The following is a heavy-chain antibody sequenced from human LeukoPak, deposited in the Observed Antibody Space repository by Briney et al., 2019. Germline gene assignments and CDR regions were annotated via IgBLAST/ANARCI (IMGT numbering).Heavy chain of an antibody. J-gene: IGHJ6*02. CDR1: GFTFSDHY. CDR2: TYNGDSTT. V-gene: IGHV3-11*01. Sequence: GGSLRLSCAASGFTFSDHYMSWVRQAPGKGLEWVSYTYNGDSTTYYAGSVKGRFTMSRDISRNSGFLQMDSLRPEDTAVYYCARGHFGLDVWGQGTTVTVSS. CDR3: ARGHFGLDV.